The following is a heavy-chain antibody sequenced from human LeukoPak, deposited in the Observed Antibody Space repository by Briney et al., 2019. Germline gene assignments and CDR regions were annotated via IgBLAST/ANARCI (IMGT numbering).Heavy chain of an antibody. V-gene: IGHV4-39*02. CDR2: SYYSGRT. J-gene: IGHJ5*02. D-gene: IGHD4-17*01. CDR3: AREVTTWFDP. CDR1: GGSISSSDYY. Sequence: PSETLSLTCTVSGGSISSSDYYWGWLRPPPGKGLEWIVSSYYSGRTYYNPSLKSRVTISVDTSKNQCSLKLSSVTAADTAVYYCAREVTTWFDPWGQGTLVTVSS.